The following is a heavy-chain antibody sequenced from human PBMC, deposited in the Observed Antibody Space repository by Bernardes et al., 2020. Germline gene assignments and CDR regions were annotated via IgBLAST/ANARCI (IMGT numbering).Heavy chain of an antibody. CDR1: GDSISSPNW. CDR3: ARDFLMKVAKTNYWYFDV. CDR2: ISPSGNT. V-gene: IGHV4-4*02. J-gene: IGHJ2*01. Sequence: SETLSLTCAVSGDSISSPNWWNWVRQPPGKGLEWIGEISPSGNTNYNPSLKSRVAISLDKSQNQFSLNLKSVTAADTAVYYCARDFLMKVAKTNYWYFDVWGRGNLVTVSS. D-gene: IGHD5-12*01.